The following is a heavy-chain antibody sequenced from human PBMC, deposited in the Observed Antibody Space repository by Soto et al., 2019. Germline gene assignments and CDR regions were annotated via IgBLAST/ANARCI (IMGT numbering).Heavy chain of an antibody. J-gene: IGHJ6*03. Sequence: QVQLQLSCPGLMKPSQTLSLTCAISGDSVSSNSAGWNWVRQTPSRGLEWLGRTYYKSKWFNNYAVSVKSRITINPDTSQNQFSLQLDSVTPEDTAVYYCARGSWDDVSGHYYLDVWGKGTTVTVSS. CDR2: TYYKSKWFN. D-gene: IGHD5-12*01. CDR1: GDSVSSNSAG. CDR3: ARGSWDDVSGHYYLDV. V-gene: IGHV6-1*01.